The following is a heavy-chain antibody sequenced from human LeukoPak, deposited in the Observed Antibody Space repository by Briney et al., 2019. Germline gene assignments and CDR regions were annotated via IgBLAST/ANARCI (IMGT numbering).Heavy chain of an antibody. D-gene: IGHD3-22*01. CDR1: GGSISSYY. Sequence: PSETLSLTCTVSGGSISSYYWSWIRQPPGEGLEWIGYIYYSGSTNYNPSLKSRVTISVDTSKNQFSLKLSSVTAADTAVYYCARGGLYGYYYDSSGYYTDYWGRGTLVTVSS. V-gene: IGHV4-59*01. CDR3: ARGGLYGYYYDSSGYYTDY. J-gene: IGHJ4*02. CDR2: IYYSGST.